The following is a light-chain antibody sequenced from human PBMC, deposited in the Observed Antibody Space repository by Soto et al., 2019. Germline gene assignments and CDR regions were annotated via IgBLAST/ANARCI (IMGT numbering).Light chain of an antibody. CDR3: QQLNSYPWT. Sequence: DIQLTQSPSFLSASVGDRVTITCRASQGIYTYLACYQQKPGKAPELLIYAASTLQSGVPSRFSGSGSGTEFTLTISSLQPEDFATYYCQQLNSYPWTFGQGTKVEIK. V-gene: IGKV1-9*01. J-gene: IGKJ1*01. CDR2: AAS. CDR1: QGIYTY.